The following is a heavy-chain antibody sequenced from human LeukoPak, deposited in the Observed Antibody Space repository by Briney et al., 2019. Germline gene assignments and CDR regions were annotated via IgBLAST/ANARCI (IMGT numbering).Heavy chain of an antibody. V-gene: IGHV4-38-2*01. J-gene: IGHJ3*02. Sequence: PGGSLRLSCAASGFTFSTFAMIWVRQPPGKGLEWIGNIYYTGNTYYNSSLKSRVTISLDTSKNQFSLKVISMTAADTAAYYCTKSDGYGLIRICGRGTMVTVSS. CDR3: TKSDGYGLIRI. CDR2: IYYTGNT. D-gene: IGHD3-10*01. CDR1: GFTFSTFAM.